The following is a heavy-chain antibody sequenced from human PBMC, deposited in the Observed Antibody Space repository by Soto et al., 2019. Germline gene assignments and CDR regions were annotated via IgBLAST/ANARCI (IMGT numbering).Heavy chain of an antibody. CDR1: GYTFTGYY. Sequence: QVQLVQSGAEVKKPGASVQVSCKASGYTFTGYYMHWVRQAPGQGREWMGWINPNSGSTNYAQKLQGRVTMTRDTSISTAYMELSRLRSDDTAVYYCARDAVWISSWSPVAFDIWGQGTMVTVSS. CDR2: INPNSGST. V-gene: IGHV1-2*02. CDR3: ARDAVWISSWSPVAFDI. J-gene: IGHJ3*02. D-gene: IGHD6-13*01.